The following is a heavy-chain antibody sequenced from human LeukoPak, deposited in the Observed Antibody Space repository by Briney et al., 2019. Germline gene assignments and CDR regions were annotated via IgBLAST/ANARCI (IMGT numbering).Heavy chain of an antibody. CDR3: ARDNSVGDVAWWFDP. J-gene: IGHJ5*02. V-gene: IGHV1-46*01. CDR1: GYTFTSHY. D-gene: IGHD1-26*01. Sequence: ASVKVSCKASGYTFTSHYMHWVRQAPGQGLEWMGLINPSGSSTLYAQKFQGRVTMTRDMSTTTDYMELSSLRSEDTAVYYCARDNSVGDVAWWFDPWGQGTLVTVSS. CDR2: INPSGSST.